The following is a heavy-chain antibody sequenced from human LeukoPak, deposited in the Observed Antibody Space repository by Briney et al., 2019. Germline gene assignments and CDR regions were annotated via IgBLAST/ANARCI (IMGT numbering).Heavy chain of an antibody. J-gene: IGHJ5*02. Sequence: GGSLRLSCAASGFTFSSYWMHWVRQAPGKGLVWVSRINSDGSSTGYADSVKGRFTISRDNAKNTLYLQMNSLRAEDTAVYYCARVHLHYYDSSGYYPWGQGTLVTVSS. V-gene: IGHV3-74*01. CDR3: ARVHLHYYDSSGYYP. CDR2: INSDGSST. CDR1: GFTFSSYW. D-gene: IGHD3-22*01.